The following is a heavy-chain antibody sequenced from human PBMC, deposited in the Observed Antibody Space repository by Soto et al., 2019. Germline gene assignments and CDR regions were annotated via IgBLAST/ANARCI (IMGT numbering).Heavy chain of an antibody. V-gene: IGHV1-46*01. CDR1: GYTFTSYY. J-gene: IGHJ5*02. Sequence: QVQLVQSGAEVKKPGASVKVSCKASGYTFTSYYMHWVRQAPGQGLEWMGIINPSGGSTSYAKKCPGRVTMTRDKSTSTVYMGLSSLRSEDTAVYYCARAQKSHLGWFDPWGQGTLVTVSS. CDR2: INPSGGST. CDR3: ARAQKSHLGWFDP.